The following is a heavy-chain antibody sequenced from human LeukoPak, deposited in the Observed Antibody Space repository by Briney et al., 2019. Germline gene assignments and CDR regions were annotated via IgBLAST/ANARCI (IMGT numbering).Heavy chain of an antibody. CDR1: GFKFDDYG. CDR2: INWNGAWT. V-gene: IGHV3-20*04. J-gene: IGHJ5*02. CDR3: AGYYYDSSRGFDL. Sequence: PGGSLRLSCAASGFKFDDYGMSWVRQAPGKGLEWVCDINWNGAWTGYADSVKGRFTISRDNAKNSLYLQMNSLRAEDTALYYCAGYYYDSSRGFDLWGQGTLVNVS. D-gene: IGHD3-22*01.